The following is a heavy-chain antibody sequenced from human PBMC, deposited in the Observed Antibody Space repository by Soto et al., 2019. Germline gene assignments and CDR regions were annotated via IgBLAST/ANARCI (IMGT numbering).Heavy chain of an antibody. V-gene: IGHV1-69*12. CDR1: VGTFSSYA. CDR3: ARRVNDYGDYGGDYWYFDL. Sequence: QVQLVQSGAEVKKPGSSVKVSCKASVGTFSSYAISWVRQAPGQGLEWMGGIIPIFGTANYAQKFQGRVTITADESTSTAYMELSSLRSEDTAVYYCARRVNDYGDYGGDYWYFDLWGRGTLVTVSS. J-gene: IGHJ2*01. D-gene: IGHD4-17*01. CDR2: IIPIFGTA.